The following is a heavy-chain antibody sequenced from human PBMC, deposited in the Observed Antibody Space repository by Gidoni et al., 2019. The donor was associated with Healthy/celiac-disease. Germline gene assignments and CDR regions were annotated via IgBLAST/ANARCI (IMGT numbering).Heavy chain of an antibody. D-gene: IGHD5-12*01. V-gene: IGHV3-23*01. CDR1: GFTFSSYA. CDR2: ISGSGGST. CDR3: AKDLGVSGYDSFMDY. Sequence: EVQLLESGGGLVQPGGSLRLSCAASGFTFSSYAMSWVRLAPGKGLELVSAISGSGGSTYYADAVKGRCTISRDNSKNTLYLQMNSLRAEDTAVYYCAKDLGVSGYDSFMDYWGQGTLVTVSS. J-gene: IGHJ4*02.